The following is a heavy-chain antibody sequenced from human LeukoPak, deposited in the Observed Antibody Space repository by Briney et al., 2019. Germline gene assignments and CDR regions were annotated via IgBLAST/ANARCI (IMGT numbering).Heavy chain of an antibody. J-gene: IGHJ6*03. D-gene: IGHD3-22*01. CDR3: ARLSYDSSDFHYMDV. V-gene: IGHV5-51*01. Sequence: GESLKISWQGSGYSFTSFWIGWVRQLPGKGLEGIGIIYPGDSDTRYSPYFQGQVTISADKSISTAYLQWSSMKASDTAMYYCARLSYDSSDFHYMDVWGKGTTVTISS. CDR2: IYPGDSDT. CDR1: GYSFTSFW.